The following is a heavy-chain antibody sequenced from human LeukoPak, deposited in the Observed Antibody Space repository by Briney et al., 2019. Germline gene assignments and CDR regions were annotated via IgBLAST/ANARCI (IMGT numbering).Heavy chain of an antibody. Sequence: GGSLRLSCAASGFTVSSNYMSWVRQAPGKGLEWVSLIYSGGSTYYVDSVKGRFTISRDNSKYTLYLQMNSLRAEDTAVYYCASRDKGYYYGMDVWGQGTTVTVSS. CDR3: ASRDKGYYYGMDV. CDR2: IYSGGST. CDR1: GFTVSSNY. J-gene: IGHJ6*02. V-gene: IGHV3-66*01. D-gene: IGHD5-24*01.